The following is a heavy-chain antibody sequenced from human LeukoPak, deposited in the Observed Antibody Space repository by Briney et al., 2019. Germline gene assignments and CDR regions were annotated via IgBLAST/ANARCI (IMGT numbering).Heavy chain of an antibody. CDR1: GFTFSSYS. Sequence: GGSLRLSCAASGFTFSSYSMNWVRQAPGKGLEWVSSIGSSSSYIYYADSVKGRFTISRDNAKNSLYLQMNSLRAEDTAVYYCAKESTAYYFDYWGQGTLVTVSS. D-gene: IGHD2-2*01. J-gene: IGHJ4*02. CDR2: IGSSSSYI. V-gene: IGHV3-21*01. CDR3: AKESTAYYFDY.